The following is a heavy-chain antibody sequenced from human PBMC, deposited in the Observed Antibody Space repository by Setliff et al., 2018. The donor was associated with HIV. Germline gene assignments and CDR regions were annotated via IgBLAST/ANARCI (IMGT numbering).Heavy chain of an antibody. CDR1: GGSFSGYY. J-gene: IGHJ3*02. D-gene: IGHD3-22*01. CDR2: IYHSGST. V-gene: IGHV4-34*01. Sequence: SETLSLTCAVYGGSFSGYYWSWIRQPPGKGLEWIGSIYHSGSTYYNPSLKSRVTISVDTSKNQFSLKLSSVTAADTAVYYCARHVTVYYYDSSGYYSGAFDIWGQGTMVTVSS. CDR3: ARHVTVYYYDSSGYYSGAFDI.